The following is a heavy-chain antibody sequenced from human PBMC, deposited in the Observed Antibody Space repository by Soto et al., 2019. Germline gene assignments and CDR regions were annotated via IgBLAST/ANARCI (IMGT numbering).Heavy chain of an antibody. CDR1: GYTFTSYV. J-gene: IGHJ3*02. D-gene: IGHD3-10*01. V-gene: IGHV1-18*01. CDR2: ISAYNGNT. Sequence: ASVKVSCKASGYTFTSYVIAWVRQAPGQGLEWMGWISAYNGNTNYAQKLQGRVTMTTDTSTSTAYMELRSLRSDDTAVYYCARDPNYYGSGSYQQADAFDIWGQGTMVTVSS. CDR3: ARDPNYYGSGSYQQADAFDI.